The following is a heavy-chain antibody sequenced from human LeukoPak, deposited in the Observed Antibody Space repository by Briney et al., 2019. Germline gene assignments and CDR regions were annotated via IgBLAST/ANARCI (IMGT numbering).Heavy chain of an antibody. J-gene: IGHJ4*02. CDR1: GYTFTSYG. D-gene: IGHD3-10*02. CDR3: ARDGFRGITMIGSLGN. Sequence: EASVKVSCKASGYTFTSYGISWVRQAPGQGLEWMGWINPNSGGTNYAQKFQGRVTMTRDTSISTAYMELSRLRSDDTAVYYCARDGFRGITMIGSLGNWGQGTLVTVSS. CDR2: INPNSGGT. V-gene: IGHV1-2*02.